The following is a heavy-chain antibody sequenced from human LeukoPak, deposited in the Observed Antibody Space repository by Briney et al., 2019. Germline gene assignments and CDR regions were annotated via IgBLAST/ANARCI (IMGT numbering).Heavy chain of an antibody. CDR3: ARDDYGDYVPPDY. D-gene: IGHD4-17*01. CDR2: ISSSSSYI. V-gene: IGHV3-21*01. CDR1: GFTFSSYS. Sequence: PGGSLRLSCAASGFTFSSYSMNWVRQAPGKGLEWVSSISSSSSYIYYADSVKGRFTISGDNAKNSLYLQMNSLRAEDTAVYYCARDDYGDYVPPDYWGQGTLVTVSS. J-gene: IGHJ4*02.